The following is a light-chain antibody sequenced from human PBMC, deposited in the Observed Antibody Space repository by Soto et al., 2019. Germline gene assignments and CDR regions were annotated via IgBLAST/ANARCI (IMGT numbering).Light chain of an antibody. CDR1: QSVNSN. CDR2: GIS. V-gene: IGKV3D-15*03. CDR3: QLHGQRPSA. Sequence: EIVMTPSPATLSVSPVSRCTLSCMASQSVNSNYLAGYQQKPGQAPRLLIYGISKRATDIPDRFSCSGSGTDLSLAFSLLQPEDPATHYMQLHGQRPSAFSQGTRLEIK. J-gene: IGKJ5*01.